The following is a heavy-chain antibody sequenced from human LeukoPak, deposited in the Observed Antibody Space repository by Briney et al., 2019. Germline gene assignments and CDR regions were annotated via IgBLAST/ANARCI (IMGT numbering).Heavy chain of an antibody. Sequence: SETLSLTCTVSGGSVSSGSYYWSWIRQPPGKGLEWIGYIYYSGSTNYNPSLKSRVTISVDTSKNQFSLKLSSVTAADTAVYYCARGWYYYGPGAVYFDYRGQGTLVTVSS. V-gene: IGHV4-61*01. J-gene: IGHJ4*02. CDR3: ARGWYYYGPGAVYFDY. CDR2: IYYSGST. CDR1: GGSVSSGSYY. D-gene: IGHD3-10*01.